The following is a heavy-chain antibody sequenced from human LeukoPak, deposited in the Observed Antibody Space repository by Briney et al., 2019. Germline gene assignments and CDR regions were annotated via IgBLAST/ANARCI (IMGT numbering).Heavy chain of an antibody. V-gene: IGHV4-39*07. J-gene: IGHJ4*02. CDR1: GDSINNNVYY. CDR3: ARGKTRTSIAPLRTRWEYYFDY. D-gene: IGHD6-6*01. Sequence: SETLSLTCTVSGDSINNNVYYWGWIRQPPGKGLEWIAIISYSGTTYYNPSLKTRATISIDTSKNKFSLKVNSVTAADTAVYYCARGKTRTSIAPLRTRWEYYFDYWGQGTLVTVSS. CDR2: ISYSGTT.